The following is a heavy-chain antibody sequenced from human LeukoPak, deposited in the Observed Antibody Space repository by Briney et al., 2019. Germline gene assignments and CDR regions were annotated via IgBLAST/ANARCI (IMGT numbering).Heavy chain of an antibody. Sequence: PGGSLRLSCVVSGFTFRNYYMTWIRQAPGEGREWVSYIRASVETTYYGDSVRGRFTISRNNAKNSLYLDMNTLKAEDTAVYYCARDPSWEILSYFDYWGQGTLVTVSS. V-gene: IGHV3-11*04. CDR1: GFTFRNYY. D-gene: IGHD1-26*01. CDR2: IRASVETT. J-gene: IGHJ4*02. CDR3: ARDPSWEILSYFDY.